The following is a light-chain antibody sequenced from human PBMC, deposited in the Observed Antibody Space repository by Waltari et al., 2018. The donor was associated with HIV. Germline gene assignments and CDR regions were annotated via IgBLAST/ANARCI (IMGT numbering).Light chain of an antibody. V-gene: IGKV2-28*01. Sequence: DIVMTQSPLSLPVTHGEPASISCRSSQSLLHSNGYNYLDWYLQKPVQSPQLLIYLGSNRASGVPYRFSGSGSGTDFTLRISRVEAEDVGVYYCMQALQTPRTFGQGTKLEIK. CDR2: LGS. CDR1: QSLLHSNGYNY. CDR3: MQALQTPRT. J-gene: IGKJ2*01.